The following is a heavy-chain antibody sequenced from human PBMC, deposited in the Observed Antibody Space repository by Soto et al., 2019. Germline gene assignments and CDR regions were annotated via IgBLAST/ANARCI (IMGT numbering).Heavy chain of an antibody. V-gene: IGHV1-2*02. J-gene: IGHJ3*02. Sequence: ASVKVSCKASGYTFTGYYMHWVRQAPGQGLEWMGWINPNSGGTNYAQKFQGRVTMTRDTSISTAYMELSRLRSDDTAVYYCAFPQRGGWGTAEKPTHDAFDIWGQGTMVTVSS. CDR2: INPNSGGT. D-gene: IGHD6-19*01. CDR1: GYTFTGYY. CDR3: AFPQRGGWGTAEKPTHDAFDI.